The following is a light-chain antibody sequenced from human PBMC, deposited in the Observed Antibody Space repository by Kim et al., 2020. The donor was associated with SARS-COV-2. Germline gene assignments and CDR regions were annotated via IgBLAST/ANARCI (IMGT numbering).Light chain of an antibody. CDR1: NIGSKS. CDR2: YDN. V-gene: IGLV3-21*04. CDR3: QVWDSSSDHVV. J-gene: IGLJ2*01. Sequence: APGKTARITCGGNNIGSKSVHWYQQKPGQAPVLVIYYDNDRPSGIPERFSGSNSENMATLTINRVEAGDEADYYCQVWDSSSDHVVFGGGTQLTVL.